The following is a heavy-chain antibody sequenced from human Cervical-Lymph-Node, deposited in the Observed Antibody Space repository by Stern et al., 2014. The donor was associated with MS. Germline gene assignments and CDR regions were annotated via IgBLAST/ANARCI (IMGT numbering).Heavy chain of an antibody. Sequence: QLQLQESDSRLVKPSQTLSLTCAVSGGSVGSGDYSWNWIRQPAWKGLAWIGNIYCPGPTYNTPSFQSRVTISVDRSKSQFYLNLSSLTAADTAVYYCARGHCSGGTCYFDSWGQGTLVTVSS. CDR3: ARGHCSGGTCYFDS. CDR2: IYCPGPT. CDR1: GGSVGSGDYS. V-gene: IGHV4-30-2*01. J-gene: IGHJ4*01. D-gene: IGHD2-15*01.